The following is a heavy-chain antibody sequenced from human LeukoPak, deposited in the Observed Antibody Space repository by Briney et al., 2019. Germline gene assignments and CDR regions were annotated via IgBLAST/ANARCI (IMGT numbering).Heavy chain of an antibody. CDR3: ARTLTAYCSGGSCYSYYFDY. Sequence: PGGSLRLSCAASGFTFSDHYMDWVRQAPGKGLEWVGRTRNKANSYTTEYAASVKGRFTTSRDDSKNSLYLQMNSLKTEDTAVYYCARTLTAYCSGGSCYSYYFDYWGQGTLVTVSS. CDR2: TRNKANSYTT. CDR1: GFTFSDHY. V-gene: IGHV3-72*01. D-gene: IGHD2-15*01. J-gene: IGHJ4*02.